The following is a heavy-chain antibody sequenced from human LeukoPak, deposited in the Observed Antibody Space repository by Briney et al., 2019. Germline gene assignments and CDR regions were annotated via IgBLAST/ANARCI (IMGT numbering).Heavy chain of an antibody. CDR2: INHSGST. D-gene: IGHD3-3*01. CDR3: ARRFWSGYKKFDY. V-gene: IGHV4-34*01. J-gene: IGHJ4*02. CDR1: GGSFSGYY. Sequence: PSETLSLTCAVYGGSFSGYYWSWIRQPPGKGLEWIGEINHSGSTNYNPSLKSRVTISVDTSKNQFSLKLSSVTAADTAVYYCARRFWSGYKKFDYWGQGTLVTVSS.